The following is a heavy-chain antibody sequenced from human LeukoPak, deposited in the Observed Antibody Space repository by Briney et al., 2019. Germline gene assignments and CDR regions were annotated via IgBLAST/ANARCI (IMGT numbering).Heavy chain of an antibody. J-gene: IGHJ4*02. CDR2: INHSGST. CDR1: GGSFSGYY. D-gene: IGHD3-16*01. Sequence: PSETLSLTCAVYGGSFSGYYWSWIRQPPGKGLEWIGEINHSGSTNYNPSLKSRVTISVDTSKNQFSLKLSSVTAADTAVYYCASTYERSLDYWGQGTLVTVSS. CDR3: ASTYERSLDY. V-gene: IGHV4-34*01.